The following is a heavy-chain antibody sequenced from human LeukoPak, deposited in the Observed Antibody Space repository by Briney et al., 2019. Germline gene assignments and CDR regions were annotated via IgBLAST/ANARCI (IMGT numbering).Heavy chain of an antibody. Sequence: SETLSLTCAVSGGSISSNKWYTWVRQSPGKGLEWIGEIYQSGSTNYNPSLKSRVIMSVDKSKNQFSPKLSSVTAADTAVYYCATLHDDVLTGYNYFDSWGQGTLVTVSS. CDR2: IYQSGST. CDR1: GGSISSNKW. J-gene: IGHJ4*02. D-gene: IGHD3-9*01. CDR3: ATLHDDVLTGYNYFDS. V-gene: IGHV4-4*02.